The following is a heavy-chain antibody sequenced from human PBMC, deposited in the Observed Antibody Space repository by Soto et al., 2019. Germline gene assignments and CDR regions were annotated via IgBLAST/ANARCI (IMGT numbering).Heavy chain of an antibody. Sequence: VKGYCDPCGFTFTSKTTDRVGPATRKRLAWMGWINPNLGTTGYAQQIQVGVTITRDNSISTAYMELSSLRSEDTAVYCCARDLGASYYHSGGALGCDPCGQGTLVTVSS. CDR2: INPNLGTT. J-gene: IGHJ5*02. CDR1: GFTFTSKT. D-gene: IGHD3-22*01. CDR3: ARDLGASYYHSGGALGCDP. V-gene: IGHV1-8*03.